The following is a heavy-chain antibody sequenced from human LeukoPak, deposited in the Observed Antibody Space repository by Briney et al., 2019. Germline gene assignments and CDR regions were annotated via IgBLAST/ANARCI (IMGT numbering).Heavy chain of an antibody. CDR2: VYYTRST. D-gene: IGHD2-15*01. J-gene: IGHJ4*02. CDR1: GGSISSYY. Sequence: SETLSLTCTVSGGSISSYYWSWIRQPPGKGLEWIGYVYYTRSTNYSPSLKSRVTISVDTSKNQFSLKLSSVTAADTAVYFCARTQYCSGGSCYPYYFDYWGQGTLVTVSS. V-gene: IGHV4-59*01. CDR3: ARTQYCSGGSCYPYYFDY.